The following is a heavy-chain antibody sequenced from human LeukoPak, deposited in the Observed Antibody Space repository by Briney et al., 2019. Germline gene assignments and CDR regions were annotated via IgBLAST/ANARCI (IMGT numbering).Heavy chain of an antibody. V-gene: IGHV4-59*08. J-gene: IGHJ4*02. CDR2: IYYSGST. CDR1: GGSISSYY. CDR3: ARHTKNSSGWYYFDY. Sequence: PSETLSLTCTVSGGSISSYYWSWIRQPPGKGLEWIGYIYYSGSTNYNPSLKSRVTISVDTSKNQFSLNLSSVTAADTAVYYCARHTKNSSGWYYFDYWGQGTLVTVSS. D-gene: IGHD6-19*01.